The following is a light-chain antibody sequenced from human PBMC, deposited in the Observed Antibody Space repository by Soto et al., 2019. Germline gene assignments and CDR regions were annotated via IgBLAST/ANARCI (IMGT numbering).Light chain of an antibody. J-gene: IGKJ2*01. CDR2: SAS. CDR3: HQFGSSLYT. CDR1: QSVSSNY. V-gene: IGKV3-20*01. Sequence: EIVLTQSPGTLSLSPGETATLSCRASQSVSSNYSAWYQQKPGQAPMLLIYSASTSAASIPDRFSGSGSASDFTLTISSLEPEEFAAYYCHQFGSSLYTFGQGTNVEIK.